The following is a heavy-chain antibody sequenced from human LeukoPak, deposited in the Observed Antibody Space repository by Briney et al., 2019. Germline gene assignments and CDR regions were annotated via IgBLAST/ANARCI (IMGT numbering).Heavy chain of an antibody. J-gene: IGHJ4*02. D-gene: IGHD5-18*01. CDR1: GYTFTSYG. CDR2: ISAYNGNT. CDR3: ARERGIQLWSSERGFDY. Sequence: ASVKVSCKASGYTFTSYGISWERQAPGQGLEWMGWISAYNGNTNYAQKLQGRVTMTTDTSTSTAYLELRSLRSDDTAVYYCARERGIQLWSSERGFDYWGQGTLVTVSS. V-gene: IGHV1-18*01.